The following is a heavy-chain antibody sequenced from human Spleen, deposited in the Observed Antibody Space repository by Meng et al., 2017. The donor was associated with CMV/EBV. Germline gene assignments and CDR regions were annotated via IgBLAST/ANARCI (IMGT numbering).Heavy chain of an antibody. D-gene: IGHD1-7*01. J-gene: IGHJ4*02. CDR3: ARGEYNWNYVPDY. CDR1: GFIFTTYS. V-gene: IGHV3-21*01. CDR2: ISSSSSYI. Sequence: GESLKISCAASGFIFTTYSVNWVRQAPGKGLEWVSSISSSSSYIYYADPVKGRFTISRDNAKNSLYLQMNSLRAEDTAVYYCARGEYNWNYVPDYWGQGTLVTVSS.